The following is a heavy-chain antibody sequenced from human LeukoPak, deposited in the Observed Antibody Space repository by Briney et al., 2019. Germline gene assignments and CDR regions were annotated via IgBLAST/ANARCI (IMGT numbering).Heavy chain of an antibody. Sequence: GESLKISCKGSGYSFTSYWIGWVRQMPGKGLEWMGIIYPGDSDTRYSPSFQGQVTISADKSISTAYLQWSSLKASGTAMYYCARQAQNWYNWFDPWGQGTLVTVSS. V-gene: IGHV5-51*01. CDR2: IYPGDSDT. CDR1: GYSFTSYW. D-gene: IGHD1-1*01. J-gene: IGHJ5*02. CDR3: ARQAQNWYNWFDP.